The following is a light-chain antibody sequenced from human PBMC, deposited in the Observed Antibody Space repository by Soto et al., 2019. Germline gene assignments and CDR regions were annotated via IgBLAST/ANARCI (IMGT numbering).Light chain of an antibody. V-gene: IGLV1-44*01. CDR2: SSN. CDR3: AAWDDSLNGVV. J-gene: IGLJ2*01. Sequence: QSVLTQPPSASGTPGQRVTISCSGSSSNIGSNSVNWYQQLPGTAPKILMYSSNQRPSGVPDRFSGSKSGISASLVISGLQSEDEDDYYCAAWDDSLNGVVFGGGTKLTVL. CDR1: SSNIGSNS.